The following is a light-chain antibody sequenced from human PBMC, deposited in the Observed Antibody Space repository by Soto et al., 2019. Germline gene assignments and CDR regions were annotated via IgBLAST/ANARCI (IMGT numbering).Light chain of an antibody. Sequence: QSALTQPASVSGSPGQSITISCTGTSSVVGGYNFVSWYQQHPGKAPKLMIYDVNNRPSGVSSRFSGSKSGNTASLTISGLQAEDEADYYCSSYTSSSTYVFGTGTKVTVL. CDR3: SSYTSSSTYV. V-gene: IGLV2-14*03. CDR1: SSVVGGYNF. J-gene: IGLJ1*01. CDR2: DVN.